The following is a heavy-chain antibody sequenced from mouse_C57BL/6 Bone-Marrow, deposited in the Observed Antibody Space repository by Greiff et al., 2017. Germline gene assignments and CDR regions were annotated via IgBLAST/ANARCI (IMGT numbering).Heavy chain of an antibody. J-gene: IGHJ1*03. CDR3: ATSDYYGYYGADWYFDV. V-gene: IGHV1-18*01. CDR1: GYTFTDYN. CDR2: INPNNGGT. Sequence: EVQLQQSGPELVKPGASVKIPCKASGYTFTDYNMDWVKQSHGKSLEWIGDINPNNGGTIYNQKFKGKATLTVDKSSSTAYMALHSLTSEDTAVXCCATSDYYGYYGADWYFDVWGTGTTVTVSS. D-gene: IGHD2-3*01.